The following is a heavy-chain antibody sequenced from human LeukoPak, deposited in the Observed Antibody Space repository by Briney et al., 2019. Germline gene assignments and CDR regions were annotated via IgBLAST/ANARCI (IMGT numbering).Heavy chain of an antibody. Sequence: GRSLRLSCEASGFTFSSYAMHWVRQAPGKGLEWVAVISYDGSNKYYADSVKGRFTISRDNSKNTLYLQMNSLRAEDTAVYYCARSPYGDYDGYADYWGQGTLVTVSS. V-gene: IGHV3-30-3*01. D-gene: IGHD4-17*01. J-gene: IGHJ4*02. CDR2: ISYDGSNK. CDR1: GFTFSSYA. CDR3: ARSPYGDYDGYADY.